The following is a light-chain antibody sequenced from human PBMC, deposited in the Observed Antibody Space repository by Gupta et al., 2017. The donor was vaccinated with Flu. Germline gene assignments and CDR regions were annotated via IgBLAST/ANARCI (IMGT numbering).Light chain of an antibody. CDR3: QQSYSTPWT. CDR1: QNVLYISNNKNY. CDR2: WAS. J-gene: IGKJ1*01. V-gene: IGKV4-1*01. Sequence: NCKSSQNVLYISNNKNYLAWYQQKPGQPPKLLISWASTRESGVPDRFSGSGPGTDFTHTISGLQAEDVAVYYCQQSYSTPWTFGQGTSVEIK.